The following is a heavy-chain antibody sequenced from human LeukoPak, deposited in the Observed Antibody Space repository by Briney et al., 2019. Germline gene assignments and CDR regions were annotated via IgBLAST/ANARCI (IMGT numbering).Heavy chain of an antibody. D-gene: IGHD3-3*01. CDR2: INPNTGVT. CDR3: ARGGVLEWLLSGWFDP. Sequence: ASVKVSCKASGYTFTRYYMHWVRQAPGQGLEWLGWINPNTGVTNYAQKFQGRVAMTTDTSINTAYMELSRLKSDDTAVYYCARGGVLEWLLSGWFDPWGQGTLVTVSS. CDR1: GYTFTRYY. V-gene: IGHV1-2*02. J-gene: IGHJ5*02.